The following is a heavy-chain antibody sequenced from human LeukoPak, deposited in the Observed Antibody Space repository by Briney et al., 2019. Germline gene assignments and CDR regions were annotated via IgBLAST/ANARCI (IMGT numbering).Heavy chain of an antibody. Sequence: PGGSLRLSCAVSGFTVSTNHMTWVRQAPGKGLEWVSAINDVDTPYYADTVRGRFTISRDSAKNTLYLQMKSLRAEDTAVYYCARDMIHSSGAFDSWGQGTLVAVSS. J-gene: IGHJ4*02. CDR2: INDVDTP. D-gene: IGHD3-22*01. V-gene: IGHV3-53*01. CDR3: ARDMIHSSGAFDS. CDR1: GFTVSTNH.